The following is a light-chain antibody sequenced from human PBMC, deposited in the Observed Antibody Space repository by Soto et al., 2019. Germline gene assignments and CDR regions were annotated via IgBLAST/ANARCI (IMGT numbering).Light chain of an antibody. CDR1: QRVSSK. CDR2: GAS. CDR3: QQYNNWPPYT. V-gene: IGKV3D-15*01. J-gene: IGKJ2*01. Sequence: VMTQSPATLSVSPGERATLSCRASQRVSSKLAWYQQKPGQAPRLLIYGASTRATGTPARFSGSGSGTEFTLTVSSLQSEDFAVYYCQQYNNWPPYTFGQGTKLE.